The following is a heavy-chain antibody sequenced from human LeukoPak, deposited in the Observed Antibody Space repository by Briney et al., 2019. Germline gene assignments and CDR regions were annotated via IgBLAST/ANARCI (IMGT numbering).Heavy chain of an antibody. D-gene: IGHD1-20*01. V-gene: IGHV1-8*01. J-gene: IGHJ4*02. CDR2: MNPNSGNT. CDR1: VYTFTSYD. CDR3: VAQGYNWNAYESLGYFDY. Sequence: ASVKVSFKASVYTFTSYDINWVRQATGQGLDWMGWMNPNSGNTGYAQKFQGRVTMTRNTSISTAYMELSSLRSEDTAVYYCVAQGYNWNAYESLGYFDYWGQGTLVTVSS.